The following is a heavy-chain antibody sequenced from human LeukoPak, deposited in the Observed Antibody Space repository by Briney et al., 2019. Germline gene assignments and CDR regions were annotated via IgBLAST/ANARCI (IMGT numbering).Heavy chain of an antibody. CDR2: IYYSGST. D-gene: IGHD1-26*01. CDR3: ARDGELVGANDYYYGMDV. CDR1: GGSISSYY. J-gene: IGHJ6*02. V-gene: IGHV4-59*01. Sequence: PSETLSLTCTVSGGSISSYYWSWIRQPPGKGLEWIGYIYYSGSTNYNPSLKSRVTISVDTSKNQFSLKLSSVTAADTAVYYCARDGELVGANDYYYGMDVWGQGTTVTVSS.